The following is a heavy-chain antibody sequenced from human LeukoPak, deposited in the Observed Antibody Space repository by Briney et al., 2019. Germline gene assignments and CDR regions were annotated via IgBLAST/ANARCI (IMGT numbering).Heavy chain of an antibody. D-gene: IGHD5-18*01. CDR3: ARLSLVRYGPLDY. Sequence: GESLKISCKGSGNTFTNYWIGWVRQLPGKGLEWMGIIYPGDSETRYSPSFQGQVTISADKSISTAYLQWSSLKASDTAMYYCARLSLVRYGPLDYWGQGTLVTVSS. V-gene: IGHV5-51*01. CDR2: IYPGDSET. CDR1: GNTFTNYW. J-gene: IGHJ4*02.